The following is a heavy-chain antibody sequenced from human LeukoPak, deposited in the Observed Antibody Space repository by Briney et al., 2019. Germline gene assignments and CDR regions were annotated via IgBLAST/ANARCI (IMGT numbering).Heavy chain of an antibody. CDR3: ARVEELQVESFYYYYMDV. Sequence: ASVKVSCKASGGTFNSYAFSWVRQAPGQGLEWMGGIIPIFGKADYAQKFQGRVTITTDESKSTAYMELSSLRSEDTAVYYCARVEELQVESFYYYYMDVWGKGTTVTVSS. CDR1: GGTFNSYA. D-gene: IGHD2-21*01. J-gene: IGHJ6*03. V-gene: IGHV1-69*05. CDR2: IIPIFGKA.